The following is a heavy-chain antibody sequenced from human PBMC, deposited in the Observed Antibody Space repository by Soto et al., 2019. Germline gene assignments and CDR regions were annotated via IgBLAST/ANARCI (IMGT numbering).Heavy chain of an antibody. CDR1: GGTFSSYA. CDR3: ATRVVITRNWFDP. D-gene: IGHD3-22*01. J-gene: IGHJ5*02. CDR2: ISPSFGTA. Sequence: QVQLVQSGAEVKKPGSSVKVSCTASGGTFSSYAISWVRQAPGQGLEWMGGISPSFGTANYAQKFQGRVTITADESTSTAYMELSSLRSEDTAVYYCATRVVITRNWFDPWGQGTLVTVSS. V-gene: IGHV1-69*01.